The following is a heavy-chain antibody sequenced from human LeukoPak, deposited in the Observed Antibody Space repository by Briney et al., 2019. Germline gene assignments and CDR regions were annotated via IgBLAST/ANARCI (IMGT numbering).Heavy chain of an antibody. J-gene: IGHJ4*02. V-gene: IGHV4-34*01. CDR2: INHSGST. CDR3: ARGQVYYFDY. Sequence: SETLSLTCAVYGGSFRGYYWSWIRQPPGKGLEWIGEINHSGSTNYNPSLKSRVTISVDTSKNQFSLKLSSVTAADTAVYYCARGQVYYFDYWGQGTLVTVSS. CDR1: GGSFRGYY.